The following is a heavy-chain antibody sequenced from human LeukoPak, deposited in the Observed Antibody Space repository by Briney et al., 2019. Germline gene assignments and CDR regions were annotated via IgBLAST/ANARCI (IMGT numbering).Heavy chain of an antibody. CDR2: ISGSGGST. J-gene: IGHJ5*02. CDR3: AKDPWNIVVANTNGWFDP. Sequence: PGGSLRLSCAASGFTFSSYAMSWVRRAPGKGLKWVSGISGSGGSTHYADSAKGRFIISRDNSKKTLYLQMNSLRAEDTAVYYCAKDPWNIVVANTNGWFDPWGQGTLVTVSS. D-gene: IGHD3-22*01. CDR1: GFTFSSYA. V-gene: IGHV3-23*01.